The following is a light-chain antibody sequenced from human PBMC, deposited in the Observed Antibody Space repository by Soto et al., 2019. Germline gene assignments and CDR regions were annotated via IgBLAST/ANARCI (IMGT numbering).Light chain of an antibody. CDR2: AAS. J-gene: IGKJ4*01. V-gene: IGKV1-39*01. CDR3: QQSYSTPPLT. CDR1: QSISSY. Sequence: DIQMTQSPSSLSASVGDRVTITYRASQSISSYLNWYQQKPGKAPKLLIYAASRLQSGVPSRFSGSGSGTDFTLTISSLQPEDFATYYCQQSYSTPPLTFGGGTKVEIK.